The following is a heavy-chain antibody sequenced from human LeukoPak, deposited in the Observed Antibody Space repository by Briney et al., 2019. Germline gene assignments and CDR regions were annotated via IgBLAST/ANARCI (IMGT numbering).Heavy chain of an antibody. CDR3: ARDQPRMVRGVIMMGYYYYYMDV. V-gene: IGHV3-21*01. J-gene: IGHJ6*03. CDR1: KFTFSSYS. D-gene: IGHD3-10*01. Sequence: PGGSLRLSCAASKFTFSSYSMNWVRQAPGKGLEWVSSINSYSSYIYYADSVKGRFTISRDNAKNSLYLQMNSLRAEDTAVYYCARDQPRMVRGVIMMGYYYYYMDVWGKGTTVTVSS. CDR2: INSYSSYI.